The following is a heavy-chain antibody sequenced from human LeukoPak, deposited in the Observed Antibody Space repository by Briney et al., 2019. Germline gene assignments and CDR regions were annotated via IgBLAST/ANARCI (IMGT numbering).Heavy chain of an antibody. CDR3: ARSQYRASYYYNYIDV. V-gene: IGHV3-48*03. CDR2: IRSGGNTI. J-gene: IGHJ6*03. CDR1: GFSFNRYY. D-gene: IGHD1-14*01. Sequence: GGSLRLSCAASGFSFNRYYMNWVRQAPGKGLEWVSYIRSGGNTIYYADSVKGRFTISRDNAKNSLFLQMDSLRVEDTAVYYCARSQYRASYYYNYIDVWGKGTSVTVSS.